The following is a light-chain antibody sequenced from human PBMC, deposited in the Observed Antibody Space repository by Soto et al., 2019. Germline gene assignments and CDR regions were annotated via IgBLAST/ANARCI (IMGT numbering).Light chain of an antibody. CDR2: KAS. CDR3: LQYNSFPYT. Sequence: DVQMTQSPSTLSASLGDRVIITCRASQNINSWLAWFQQKPGTAPKLLIYKASILERGVPSRFSGSGSGTEFTLTISSLQPDDFATYYCLQYNSFPYTFGQGTKLEIK. CDR1: QNINSW. J-gene: IGKJ2*01. V-gene: IGKV1-5*03.